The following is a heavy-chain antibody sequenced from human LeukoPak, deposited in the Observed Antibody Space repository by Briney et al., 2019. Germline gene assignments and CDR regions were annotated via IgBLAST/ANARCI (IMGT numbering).Heavy chain of an antibody. Sequence: GGSLRLSCAASGFTFSSYSMNWVRQALGKGLEWVSSISSSSSYIYYADSVKGRFTISRDNAKNSLYLQMNSLRAEDTAVYYCARLPGYYYGSGSYFTDWGQGTLVTVSS. V-gene: IGHV3-21*01. CDR2: ISSSSSYI. CDR1: GFTFSSYS. D-gene: IGHD3-10*01. CDR3: ARLPGYYYGSGSYFTD. J-gene: IGHJ4*02.